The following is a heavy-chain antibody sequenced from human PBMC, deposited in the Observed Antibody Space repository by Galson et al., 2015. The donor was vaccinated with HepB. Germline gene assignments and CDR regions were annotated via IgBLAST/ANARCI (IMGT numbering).Heavy chain of an antibody. CDR3: ARDILAGFAFGAGNYYGMDV. J-gene: IGHJ6*02. Sequence: SVKVSCKASGYTFSSYAMNWVRQAPGQGLEWMGWINTNTGNPTYAQGFRGRFVFSLDTSVSTAYLQISSLKAEDTAVYYCARDILAGFAFGAGNYYGMDVWGQGTTVTVSS. CDR1: GYTFSSYA. CDR2: INTNTGNP. V-gene: IGHV7-4-1*02. D-gene: IGHD3-10*01.